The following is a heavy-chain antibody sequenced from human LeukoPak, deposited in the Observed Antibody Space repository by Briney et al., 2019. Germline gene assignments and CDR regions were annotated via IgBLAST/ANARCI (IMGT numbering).Heavy chain of an antibody. CDR2: ISSDGGST. D-gene: IGHD1-26*01. CDR3: ARGRQGAKTRYFDL. CDR1: GIIFSNYA. J-gene: IGHJ2*01. Sequence: GGSLRLSCAASGIIFSNYAMHWARQGPGKGLECISTISSDGGSTYYANSVKGRFTISRDNSKNTLYLQMGSLRAEDMAVYYCARGRQGAKTRYFDLWGRGTRVTVSS. V-gene: IGHV3-64*01.